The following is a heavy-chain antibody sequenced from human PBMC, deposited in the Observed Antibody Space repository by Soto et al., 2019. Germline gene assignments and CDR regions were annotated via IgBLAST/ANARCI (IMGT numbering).Heavy chain of an antibody. Sequence: SETLSLTCTVSGGSISSGGYYWSWIRQHPGKGLEWIGYIYYSGSTYYNPSLKSRVTISVDTSKNQFSLKLSSVTAADTAVYYCARDSTITAMTIDYWGQGNLVTVSS. D-gene: IGHD5-18*01. V-gene: IGHV4-31*03. CDR3: ARDSTITAMTIDY. J-gene: IGHJ4*02. CDR2: IYYSGST. CDR1: GGSISSGGYY.